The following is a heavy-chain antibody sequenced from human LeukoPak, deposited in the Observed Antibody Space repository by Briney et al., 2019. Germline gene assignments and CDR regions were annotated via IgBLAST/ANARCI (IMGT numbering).Heavy chain of an antibody. Sequence: SETLSLTCTVAAGSISSYYWSWIRQAPGKGQGWIGYIYHSGSTTYNRSLRSRVPIPVNTSKIQFSLKLSSVTVATTAVNYGARDRRYYGWGSYVYYYGMDVWGQGTTVTVSS. CDR3: ARDRRYYGWGSYVYYYGMDV. V-gene: IGHV4-59*01. CDR2: IYHSGST. D-gene: IGHD3-10*01. J-gene: IGHJ6*02. CDR1: AGSISSYY.